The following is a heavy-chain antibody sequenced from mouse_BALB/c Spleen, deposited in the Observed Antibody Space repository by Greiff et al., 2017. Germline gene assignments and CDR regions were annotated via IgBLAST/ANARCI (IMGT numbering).Heavy chain of an antibody. CDR2: IYPGDGDT. CDR3: ARYDGYYPSYAMDY. J-gene: IGHJ4*01. Sequence: QVQLQQSGPELVKPGASVKISCKASGYAFSSSWMNWVKQRPGQGLEWIGRIYPGDGDTNYNGKFKGKATLTADKSSSTAYMQLSSLTSVDSAVYFCARYDGYYPSYAMDYWGQGTSVTVSS. CDR1: GYAFSSSW. V-gene: IGHV1-82*01. D-gene: IGHD2-3*01.